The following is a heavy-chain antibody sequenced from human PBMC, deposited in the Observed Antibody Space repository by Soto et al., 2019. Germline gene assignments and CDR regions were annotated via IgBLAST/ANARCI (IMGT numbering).Heavy chain of an antibody. Sequence: EAQLLESGGGLEQPGGSLRLSCAASGFTFSYYAMSWVRQAPGKGLEWVSAISGSGDITYYADSVKGRFTISRDNYKNRLNLKINSLRGGDTAVYRCAEISRGYGSWCSSGHWGQGTLVTVSS. CDR3: AEISRGYGSWCSSGH. CDR1: GFTFSYYA. CDR2: ISGSGDIT. D-gene: IGHD3-10*01. V-gene: IGHV3-23*01. J-gene: IGHJ4*02.